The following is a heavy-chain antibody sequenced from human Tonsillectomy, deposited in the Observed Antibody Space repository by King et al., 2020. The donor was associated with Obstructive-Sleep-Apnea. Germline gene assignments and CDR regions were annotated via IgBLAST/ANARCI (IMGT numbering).Heavy chain of an antibody. V-gene: IGHV3-30-3*01. CDR3: ARDEVGATTPEYYFDY. D-gene: IGHD1-26*01. CDR1: GFTFSSNA. Sequence: VQLVESGGGVVQPGRSLRLACAASGFTFSSNAMHWVRQAPGKGLEGVAVIAYDGSNKYYSDSVKGRFTISRYNSKNPRYLQMNSLRAEDTAVYYCARDEVGATTPEYYFDYWGQGTLVTVSS. CDR2: IAYDGSNK. J-gene: IGHJ4*02.